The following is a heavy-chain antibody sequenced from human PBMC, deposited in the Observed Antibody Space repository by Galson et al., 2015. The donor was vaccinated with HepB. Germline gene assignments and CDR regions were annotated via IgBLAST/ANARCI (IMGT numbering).Heavy chain of an antibody. D-gene: IGHD6-13*01. V-gene: IGHV1-18*04. Sequence: SVKVSCKASGYTFTSYGISWVRQAPGQGLEWMGWISAYNGNTNYAQKLHGRVTMTTDTSTSTAYMELRSLRYDDTAVYYCARDSWVRAAAGTPAGYWGQGTLFTVSS. CDR3: ARDSWVRAAAGTPAGY. CDR1: GYTFTSYG. J-gene: IGHJ4*02. CDR2: ISAYNGNT.